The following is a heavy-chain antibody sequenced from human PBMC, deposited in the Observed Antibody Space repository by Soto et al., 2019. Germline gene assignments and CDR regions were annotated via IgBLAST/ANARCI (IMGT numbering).Heavy chain of an antibody. Sequence: PGGSLRLSCAASGFTFSSYWMSWVRQAPGKGLEWVANIKQDGSEKYYVDSVKGRFTISRDNAKNSLYLQMNSLRAEDTAVYYCARDGYGVHPYNWFDPWGQGTLVTVSS. CDR1: GFTFSSYW. CDR2: IKQDGSEK. V-gene: IGHV3-7*01. CDR3: ARDGYGVHPYNWFDP. J-gene: IGHJ5*02. D-gene: IGHD4-17*01.